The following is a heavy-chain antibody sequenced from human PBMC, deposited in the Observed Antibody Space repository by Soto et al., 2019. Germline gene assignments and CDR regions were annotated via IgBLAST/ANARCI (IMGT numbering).Heavy chain of an antibody. CDR2: IITFIGTA. CDR1: GGTFSSYA. D-gene: IGHD4-4*01. CDR3: ARVVMTTVPASYYYGMDV. Sequence: QVQLVQSGAEVKKPASSVTVSCKPPGGTFSSYAISWVRQAPGQGLDWMGRIITFIGTANYAQKFQGRVTITADESTSPAYMELTSLRSEPTAVYYCARVVMTTVPASYYYGMDVCGEGRTVTVS. J-gene: IGHJ6*02. V-gene: IGHV1-69*18.